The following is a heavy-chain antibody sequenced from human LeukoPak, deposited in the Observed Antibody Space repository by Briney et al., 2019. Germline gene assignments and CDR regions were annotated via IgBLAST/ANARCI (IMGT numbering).Heavy chain of an antibody. CDR2: IYYSGST. CDR3: ARPGFSTSCCKAVWFDP. J-gene: IGHJ5*02. Sequence: SETLSLTCTVSGGSISSSSYYWGWIRQPPGKGLEWIGWIYYSGSTYYNPSLKSLVTISVDTSKTQFSLKLSSVTAAGTAVYYCARPGFSTSCCKAVWFDPWGRGTLVTVP. D-gene: IGHD2-2*01. V-gene: IGHV4-39*01. CDR1: GGSISSSSYY.